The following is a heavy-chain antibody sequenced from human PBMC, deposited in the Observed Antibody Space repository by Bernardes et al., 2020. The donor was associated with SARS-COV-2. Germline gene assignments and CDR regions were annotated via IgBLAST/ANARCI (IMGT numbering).Heavy chain of an antibody. D-gene: IGHD3-3*01. Sequence: ASVKVSCKASGYTFTSYGISWVRQAPGQGLEWMGWISAYNGNTNYAQKLQGRVTMTTDTSTSTAYMELRSLRSDDTAVYYCAREPAGLITIFGVVIIPAEYGMDVWGQGTTVTVSS. CDR1: GYTFTSYG. J-gene: IGHJ6*02. CDR2: ISAYNGNT. V-gene: IGHV1-18*04. CDR3: AREPAGLITIFGVVIIPAEYGMDV.